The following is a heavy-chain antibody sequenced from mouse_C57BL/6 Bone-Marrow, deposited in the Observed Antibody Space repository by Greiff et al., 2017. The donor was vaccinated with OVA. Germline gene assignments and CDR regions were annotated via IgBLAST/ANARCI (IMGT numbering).Heavy chain of an antibody. CDR1: GYTFTSYG. J-gene: IGHJ1*03. CDR3: ARAIITTVVAPWYFDV. Sequence: QVQLQQSGAELARPGASVKLSCKASGYTFTSYGISWVKQRTGQGLEWIGEIYPRSGNNYYNEKFKGKATLTADKSSSTAYMELRSLTSEDSAVYFCARAIITTVVAPWYFDVWGTGTTVTVSS. V-gene: IGHV1-81*01. CDR2: IYPRSGNN. D-gene: IGHD1-1*01.